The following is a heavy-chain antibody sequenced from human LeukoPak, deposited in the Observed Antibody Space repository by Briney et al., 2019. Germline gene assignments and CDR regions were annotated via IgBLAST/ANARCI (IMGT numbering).Heavy chain of an antibody. V-gene: IGHV3-23*01. J-gene: IGHJ1*01. CDR2: ISGSGGTT. CDR1: GFTFSSYA. Sequence: SGGSLRLSCAASGFTFSSYAMSCVRQAPGKGLEWVSVISGSGGTTYYADSVKGRLTISRDNSKNTLYLQMNSLGVEDTAVYYCVKDQCTTTSCSFQHWGQGTLVSVSS. CDR3: VKDQCTTTSCSFQH. D-gene: IGHD2-2*01.